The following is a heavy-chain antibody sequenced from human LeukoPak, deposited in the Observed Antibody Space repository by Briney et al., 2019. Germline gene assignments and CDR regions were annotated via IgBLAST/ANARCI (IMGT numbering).Heavy chain of an antibody. CDR3: ARERLRLGELPILNKKNNYFDY. Sequence: AGGSLRLSCAASGFTFSNYWMNWVRQAPGKGLEWVANIKEDGSEKYYVDSVKGRFTISRDNAKNSLYLQMNSLRADDTAVYYCARERLRLGELPILNKKNNYFDYWGQGTLVTVSS. CDR2: IKEDGSEK. J-gene: IGHJ4*02. CDR1: GFTFSNYW. D-gene: IGHD3-16*01. V-gene: IGHV3-7*01.